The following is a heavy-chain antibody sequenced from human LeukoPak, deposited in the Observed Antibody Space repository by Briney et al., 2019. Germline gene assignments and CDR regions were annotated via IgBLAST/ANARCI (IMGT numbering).Heavy chain of an antibody. CDR3: AREGGTVVVGRFDY. CDR1: GINFRASG. Sequence: GGSLRLSCAASGINFRASGMHWVRQAPGMGLEWVTFIQTDGSDKRYAASVAGRFTISRDDSKNTVYLHMNSLRPEDSALYYCAREGGTVVVGRFDYWGQGTLVTVSS. V-gene: IGHV3-30*02. J-gene: IGHJ4*02. CDR2: IQTDGSDK. D-gene: IGHD2-2*01.